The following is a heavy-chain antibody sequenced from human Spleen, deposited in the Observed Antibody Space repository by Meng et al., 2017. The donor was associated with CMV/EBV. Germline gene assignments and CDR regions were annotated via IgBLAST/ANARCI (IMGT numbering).Heavy chain of an antibody. CDR2: IYSGGST. V-gene: IGHV3-53*01. CDR3: AKRPLGYYYDSSGYYFDS. CDR1: GFTVSSNY. Sequence: GESLKISCAASGFTVSSNYMSWVRQAPGKGLEWVSVIYSGGSTYYADSVKGRFTISRDNSKNTLYLQMNSLRAEDTAVYYCAKRPLGYYYDSSGYYFDSWGQGTLVTVSS. J-gene: IGHJ4*02. D-gene: IGHD3-22*01.